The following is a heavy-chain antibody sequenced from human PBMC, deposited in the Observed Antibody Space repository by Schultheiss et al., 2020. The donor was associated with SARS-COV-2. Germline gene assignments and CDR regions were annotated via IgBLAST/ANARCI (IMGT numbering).Heavy chain of an antibody. CDR2: IYYSGST. D-gene: IGHD5-24*01. CDR3: TTRSREMATTPHVDY. CDR1: GGSFSGYY. J-gene: IGHJ4*02. Sequence: SETLSLTCAVYGGSFSGYYWSWIRQPPGKGLEWIGSIYYSGSTNYNPSLKSRVTISVDTSKNQFSLKLSSVTAADTAVYYCTTRSREMATTPHVDYWGQGTLVTVSS. V-gene: IGHV4-34*03.